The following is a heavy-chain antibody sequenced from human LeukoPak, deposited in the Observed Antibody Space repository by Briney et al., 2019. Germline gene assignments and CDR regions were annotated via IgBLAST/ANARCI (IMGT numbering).Heavy chain of an antibody. Sequence: GESLNISCKGSGYRFTSYWIGWVRQIPGKGLEWMGIIYPGDSVTRYSPSFQGQVTISVDKSISTAYLQWSSLKASDTAMYFCARHVKEWLADYWGQGTLVTVSS. D-gene: IGHD6-19*01. CDR2: IYPGDSVT. CDR3: ARHVKEWLADY. V-gene: IGHV5-51*01. J-gene: IGHJ4*02. CDR1: GYRFTSYW.